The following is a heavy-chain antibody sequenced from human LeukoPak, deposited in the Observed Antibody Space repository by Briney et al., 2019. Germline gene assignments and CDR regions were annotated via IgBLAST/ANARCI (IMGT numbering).Heavy chain of an antibody. CDR2: ISGSGGST. D-gene: IGHD3-10*01. V-gene: IGHV3-23*01. CDR3: AKDYGGGPFDY. CDR1: GFTFSSYA. J-gene: IGHJ4*02. Sequence: GGSLRTSCAASGFTFSSYAMSWVRQAPGKGLEWVSAISGSGGSTYYAHSVKGRFTISRDNSKNTLYLQMNSLRAEDTAVYYCAKDYGGGPFDYWGQGTLVTVSS.